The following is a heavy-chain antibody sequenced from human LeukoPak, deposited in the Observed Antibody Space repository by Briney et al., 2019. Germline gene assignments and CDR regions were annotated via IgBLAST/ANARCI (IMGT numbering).Heavy chain of an antibody. CDR2: ISYDGSNK. D-gene: IGHD3-10*02. CDR3: ARDEVGAGNTYVKFDY. CDR1: GFTFSSYG. J-gene: IGHJ4*02. Sequence: GGSLRLSCAASGFTFSSYGMHWVRQAPGKGLEWVAVISYDGSNKYYADSVKGRFTISRDNSKNTLYLQLNSLRAEDTAVYYCARDEVGAGNTYVKFDYWGQGTLVTVSS. V-gene: IGHV3-30*03.